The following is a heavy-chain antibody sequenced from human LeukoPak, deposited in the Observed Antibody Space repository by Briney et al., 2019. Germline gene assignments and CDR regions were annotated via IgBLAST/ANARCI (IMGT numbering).Heavy chain of an antibody. J-gene: IGHJ4*02. D-gene: IGHD6-19*01. V-gene: IGHV3-30*02. CDR3: AKDHAQWLGRYYFDY. CDR1: GFTFSSYG. CDR2: IRYDGSNK. Sequence: QTGGSLRLSCAASGFTFSSYGMHWVRQAPGKGLEWVAFIRYDGSNKYYADSVKGRFTISRDNSKNTLYLQMNSLRAEDTAVYYCAKDHAQWLGRYYFDYWGQGTLVTVSS.